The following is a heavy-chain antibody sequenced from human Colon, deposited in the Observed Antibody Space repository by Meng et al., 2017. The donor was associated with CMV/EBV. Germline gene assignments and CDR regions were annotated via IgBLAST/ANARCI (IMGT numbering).Heavy chain of an antibody. D-gene: IGHD6-19*01. CDR2: VSQDGRT. CDR3: ASSSGWWRIDY. CDR1: GHSVSNDYW. Sequence: WPVPGHSVSNDYWWTGVRQAPGKGLEWIGEVSQDGRTNSNPSLKSRLSMSVDKSKNQFSLNLRSVTAADTASYFCASSSGWWRIDYWGHGTLVTVSS. J-gene: IGHJ4*01. V-gene: IGHV4-4*01.